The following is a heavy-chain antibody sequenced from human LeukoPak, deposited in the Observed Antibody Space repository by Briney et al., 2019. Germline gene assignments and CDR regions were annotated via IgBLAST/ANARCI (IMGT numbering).Heavy chain of an antibody. V-gene: IGHV1-2*02. Sequence: ASVKVSCKASGYTFTGYYMHWVRQAPGQGLEWMGWINPNSGGTNYAQKFQGRVTMTRDTSISTAYMELSRLRSDDTAVYYCARANCSSTSCLHYYWGQGTLVTVSS. J-gene: IGHJ4*02. CDR3: ARANCSSTSCLHYY. CDR2: INPNSGGT. D-gene: IGHD2-2*01. CDR1: GYTFTGYY.